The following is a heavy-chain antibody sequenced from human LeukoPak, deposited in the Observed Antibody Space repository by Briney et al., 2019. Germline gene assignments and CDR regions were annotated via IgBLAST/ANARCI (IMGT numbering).Heavy chain of an antibody. D-gene: IGHD6-13*01. J-gene: IGHJ4*02. V-gene: IGHV4-59*01. CDR1: GGSIGSYY. Sequence: PSETLSLTCTVSGGSIGSYYWSWIRQPPGKGLEWIGYIYYSGSTNYNPSLKSRVTISVDTSKNQFSLKLSSVTAADTAVYYCARGHKAAVDYWGQGTLVTVSS. CDR2: IYYSGST. CDR3: ARGHKAAVDY.